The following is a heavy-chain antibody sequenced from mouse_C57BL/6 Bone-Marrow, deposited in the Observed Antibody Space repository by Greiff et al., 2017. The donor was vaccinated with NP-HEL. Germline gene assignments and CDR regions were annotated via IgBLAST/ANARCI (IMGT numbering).Heavy chain of an antibody. CDR3: GPLYSSG. CDR2: IDPATGNT. CDR1: GFTIKNTY. J-gene: IGHJ3*01. Sequence: VQLKQSVAELVRPGASVKLSCTASGFTIKNTYMHWVKQRPEQGLEWIGRIDPATGNTKYAPKFQGKATITADTSSNTAYLQLRSLTSEDTAIYYCGPLYSSGWGQGTRVTVSA. D-gene: IGHD3-2*02. V-gene: IGHV14-3*01.